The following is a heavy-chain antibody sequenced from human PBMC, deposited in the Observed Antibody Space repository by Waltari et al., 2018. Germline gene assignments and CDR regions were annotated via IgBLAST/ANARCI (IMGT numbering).Heavy chain of an antibody. CDR2: INQDGTEK. V-gene: IGHV3-7*04. CDR1: GFMFSSYW. Sequence: EVQLVESGGGLVQPGGSLRLSCAVSGFMFSSYWMSWVRQAPGKGLEGVANINQDGTEKYYVGSVKGRFTISRDNAKNSLYLQMNSLRAEDTAVYYCARVNWGSDKKSLDVWGQGTTVTVSS. CDR3: ARVNWGSDKKSLDV. D-gene: IGHD7-27*01. J-gene: IGHJ6*02.